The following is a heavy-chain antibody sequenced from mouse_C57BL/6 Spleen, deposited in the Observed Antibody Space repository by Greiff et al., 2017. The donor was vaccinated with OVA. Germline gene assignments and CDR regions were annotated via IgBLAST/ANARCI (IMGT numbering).Heavy chain of an antibody. D-gene: IGHD1-1*01. CDR3: ARSYYGSSFYYFDY. Sequence: EVQLQQSGPELVKPGASVKMSCKASGYTFTDYNMHWVKQSHGKSLEWIGYINPNNGGTSYNQKFKGKATLTVNKSSSTAYMELRSLTSEDSAVYYCARSYYGSSFYYFDYWGQGTTLTVSS. CDR2: INPNNGGT. J-gene: IGHJ2*01. V-gene: IGHV1-22*01. CDR1: GYTFTDYN.